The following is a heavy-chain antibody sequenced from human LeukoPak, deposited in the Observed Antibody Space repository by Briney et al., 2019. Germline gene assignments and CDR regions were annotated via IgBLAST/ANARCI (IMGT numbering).Heavy chain of an antibody. J-gene: IGHJ6*02. CDR3: ARDRWSIPVAGKKGRPYNDGMDV. V-gene: IGHV3-7*01. D-gene: IGHD6-19*01. CDR2: IKQDGRET. CDR1: GFTFSSYW. Sequence: TGGSLRLSCAASGFTFSSYWMTWVRQAPGRGLEWVANIKQDGRETYYVDSVKGRFTIFRDNANNSLYLQMKSLGAEDTAVYFCARDRWSIPVAGKKGRPYNDGMDVWGQGTTVTVS.